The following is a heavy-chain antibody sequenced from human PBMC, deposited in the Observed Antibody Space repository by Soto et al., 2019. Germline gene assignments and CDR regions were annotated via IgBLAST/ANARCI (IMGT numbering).Heavy chain of an antibody. CDR1: GFTFSSYS. D-gene: IGHD4-17*01. Sequence: EVQLVESGGGLVKPGGSLRLSCAASGFTFSSYSMNWVRQAPGKGLEWVSSISSSSSYIYYADSVKGRFTISRDNAKNSLYLQMNSLRAEDTAVYYCARVTYGDSTYFDYWGQGTLVTVSS. V-gene: IGHV3-21*01. J-gene: IGHJ4*02. CDR3: ARVTYGDSTYFDY. CDR2: ISSSSSYI.